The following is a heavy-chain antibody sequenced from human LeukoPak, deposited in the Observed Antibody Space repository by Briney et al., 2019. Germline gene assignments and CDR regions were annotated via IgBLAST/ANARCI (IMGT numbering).Heavy chain of an antibody. CDR1: GFTFSNYG. CDR2: TDTSGNYI. D-gene: IGHD3-10*01. V-gene: IGHV3-21*06. Sequence: GESLKISCEASGFTFSNYGMNWVRQAPGKGLEWVSFTDTSGNYIYYGDSVKGRFTISRDNARNLLFLQMNGLRAEDTAAYYCARGRSITLLRGVAMSDGFDIWGQGAMVAVSS. CDR3: ARGRSITLLRGVAMSDGFDI. J-gene: IGHJ3*02.